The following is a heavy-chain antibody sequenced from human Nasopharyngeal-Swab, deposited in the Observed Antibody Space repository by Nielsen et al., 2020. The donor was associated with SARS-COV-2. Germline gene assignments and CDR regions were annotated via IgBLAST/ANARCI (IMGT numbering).Heavy chain of an antibody. CDR1: GFTFSSYS. V-gene: IGHV3-48*04. J-gene: IGHJ4*02. Sequence: GGSLRLSCAASGFTFSSYSMNWVRQAPGKGLEWVSYITSGGGKTYYADSVKGRFTISRDNAKNSLYLQMNGLRAEDTAVYYCAGQPSWYYFDYWGQGTLVTVSS. CDR3: AGQPSWYYFDY. D-gene: IGHD6-13*01. CDR2: ITSGGGKT.